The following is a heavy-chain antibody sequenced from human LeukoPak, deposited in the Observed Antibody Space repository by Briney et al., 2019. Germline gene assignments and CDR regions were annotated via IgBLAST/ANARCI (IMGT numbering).Heavy chain of an antibody. CDR1: GFTFSSYA. J-gene: IGHJ4*02. D-gene: IGHD3-22*01. CDR2: ISGSGGST. Sequence: GGSLRLSCAASGFTFSSYAMSWVRQAPGKGLEWVSAISGSGGSTYYADSVKGRFTISRDNSKNTLYLQMNSLRAEDTAVYFCASDSSGQSYYFDYWGQGTLVTVSS. V-gene: IGHV3-23*01. CDR3: ASDSSGQSYYFDY.